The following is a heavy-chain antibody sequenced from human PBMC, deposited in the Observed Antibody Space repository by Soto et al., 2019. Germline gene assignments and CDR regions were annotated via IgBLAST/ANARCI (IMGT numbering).Heavy chain of an antibody. J-gene: IGHJ4*01. D-gene: IGHD3-22*01. Sequence: SETLSLTCAVSGGSISSSNWWSWVRQPPGKGLEWIGEIYHSGSTNYNPSLKSRVTISVDKSKNQFSLKLSSVTAADTAVYYCARDSTRAYYYDSSGYYPFDYWGHGTLVTVSS. CDR2: IYHSGST. CDR3: ARDSTRAYYYDSSGYYPFDY. V-gene: IGHV4-4*02. CDR1: GGSISSSNW.